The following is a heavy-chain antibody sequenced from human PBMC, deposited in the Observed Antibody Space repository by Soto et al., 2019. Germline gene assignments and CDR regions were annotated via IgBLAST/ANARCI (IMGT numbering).Heavy chain of an antibody. D-gene: IGHD5-12*01. CDR2: IYHSGST. CDR3: ARDSGYSGYDLTYYYYYMDV. Sequence: SETLSLTCAVSGGSISSSNWWSWVRQPPGKGLEWIGEIYHSGSTNYNPSLKSRVTISVDTSKNQFSLKLSSVTAADTAVYYCARDSGYSGYDLTYYYYYMDVWGKGTTVTVSS. CDR1: GGSISSSNW. J-gene: IGHJ6*03. V-gene: IGHV4-4*02.